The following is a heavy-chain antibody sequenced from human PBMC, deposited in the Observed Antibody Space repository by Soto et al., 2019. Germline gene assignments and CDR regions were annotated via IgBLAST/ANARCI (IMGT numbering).Heavy chain of an antibody. CDR2: TYYRSKWYY. D-gene: IGHD1-1*01. CDR1: GDSVSSNSAG. Sequence: SQTLSLSCAITGDSVSSNSAGWSWVRQSPSRGLEWLGRTYYRSKWYYEYAVSVRGRITINPDTSKNQYSLQLNSVTPEDTAVYFCARGGFWNLDSWGQGTPVTVSS. CDR3: ARGGFWNLDS. V-gene: IGHV6-1*01. J-gene: IGHJ4*02.